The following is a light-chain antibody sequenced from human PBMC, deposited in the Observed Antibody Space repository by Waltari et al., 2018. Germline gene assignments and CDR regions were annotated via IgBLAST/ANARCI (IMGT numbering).Light chain of an antibody. Sequence: QLVLTQSPSASASLGASVKLTCTLRSGHSPNVVPWLQQQPEKGPRFLMKVNSDGSHTKGDEIPDRFSGSSSGAERYLTISSLQSEDEADYYCQTGGHGTWVFGGGTKLTVL. J-gene: IGLJ3*02. CDR1: SGHSPNV. CDR2: VNSDGSH. CDR3: QTGGHGTWV. V-gene: IGLV4-69*01.